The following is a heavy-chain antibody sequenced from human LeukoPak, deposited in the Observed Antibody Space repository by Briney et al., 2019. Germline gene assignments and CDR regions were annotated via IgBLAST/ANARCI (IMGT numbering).Heavy chain of an antibody. V-gene: IGHV4-61*01. J-gene: IGHJ4*02. CDR1: GGSISSSSYY. D-gene: IGHD3-10*01. Sequence: SETLSLTCTVSGGSISSSSYYWSWIRQSPGKGLEWIGFIYHSGATNYNPSLKSRVTISIDTSKNEFSLKLTSVTAADTAVYFCAREANYYGSGSYFEGTFDYWGQGSLVTVSS. CDR3: AREANYYGSGSYFEGTFDY. CDR2: IYHSGAT.